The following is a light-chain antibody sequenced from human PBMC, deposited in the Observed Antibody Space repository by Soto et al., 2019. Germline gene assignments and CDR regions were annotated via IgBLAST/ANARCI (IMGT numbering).Light chain of an antibody. Sequence: QSALTQPASVSGSPGQSIAISCTGTSSDVGGYNYVSWYQQHPGKAPKLMLYDVTNRPSGVSDRFSGSKSGNTASLTISGLQAEDEADYYCTSDTTSSTYVFGTGTKLTVL. CDR2: DVT. J-gene: IGLJ1*01. CDR1: SSDVGGYNY. CDR3: TSDTTSSTYV. V-gene: IGLV2-14*01.